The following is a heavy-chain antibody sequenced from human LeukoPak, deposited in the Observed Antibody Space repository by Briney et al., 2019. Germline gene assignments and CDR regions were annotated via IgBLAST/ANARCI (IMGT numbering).Heavy chain of an antibody. Sequence: PGGSLRLSCAASGFTFSSYAMIWVRQAPGKGLEWVSTITSSGGSTYYADSVKSRFTISRDNSKNTLYLQMSSLRAEDTAIYFCAKLVSGSYRYFHYWGQGTLVTVSS. CDR2: ITSSGGST. V-gene: IGHV3-23*01. CDR1: GFTFSSYA. D-gene: IGHD1-26*01. J-gene: IGHJ4*02. CDR3: AKLVSGSYRYFHY.